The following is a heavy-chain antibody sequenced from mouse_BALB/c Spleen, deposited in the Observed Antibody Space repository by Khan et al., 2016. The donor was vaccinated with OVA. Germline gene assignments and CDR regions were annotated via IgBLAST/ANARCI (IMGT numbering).Heavy chain of an antibody. CDR3: KRDRSDY. Sequence: QVQLKQSGAELAKPGVSVKMSCKASGYTFTTYWMHWVNQRPGQGLEWIGYINPTSGYTDYNEKFKDRATLSADKSSSTAYMQLSSLTSEDSAVYYCKRDRSDYWGQGTTLTVSS. V-gene: IGHV1-7*01. CDR2: INPTSGYT. J-gene: IGHJ2*01. CDR1: GYTFTTYW.